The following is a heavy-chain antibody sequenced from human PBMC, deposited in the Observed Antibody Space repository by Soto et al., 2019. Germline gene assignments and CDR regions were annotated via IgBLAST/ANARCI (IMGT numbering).Heavy chain of an antibody. V-gene: IGHV3-9*01. Sequence: EVQLVESGGGLVQPGRSLRLSCAASGCRFEDCVMHWVRQRPGKGLEWVSGISGSSGAIGYADSVKGRFTISRDNAKNALYLQMTSLREEDTALYLCAKEYGNYYWFDSWGQGTLVTVSS. J-gene: IGHJ5*01. D-gene: IGHD3-10*01. CDR2: ISGSSGAI. CDR1: GCRFEDCV. CDR3: AKEYGNYYWFDS.